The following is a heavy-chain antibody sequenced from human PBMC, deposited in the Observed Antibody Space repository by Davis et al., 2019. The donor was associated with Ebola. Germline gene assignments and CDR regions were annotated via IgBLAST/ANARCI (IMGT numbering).Heavy chain of an antibody. CDR1: GFTFSSYS. CDR2: FGTGGDT. J-gene: IGHJ4*02. Sequence: GESLKIPCAAPGFTFSSYSMNWVRQAPGKGLEWVPTFGTGGDTYYADSVKGRFTISRDNSKNTLYLQMNSLRAEDTAVYYCAKDVEDIVVVVAATLDYWGQGTLVTVSS. D-gene: IGHD2-15*01. V-gene: IGHV3-23*01. CDR3: AKDVEDIVVVVAATLDY.